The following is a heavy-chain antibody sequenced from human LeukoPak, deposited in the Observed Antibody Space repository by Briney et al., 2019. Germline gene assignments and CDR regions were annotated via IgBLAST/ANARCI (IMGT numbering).Heavy chain of an antibody. V-gene: IGHV1-46*01. Sequence: GASVKVSCKASGYTFTSYYMHWVRQAPGQGLEWMGIINPSGGSTSYAQKFQGRVTMTRDTSTSTVYMELSSLRSEDTAVYYCARGYAQGGLRLGTGYYYYMDVWGKGTTVTISS. CDR3: ARGYAQGGLRLGTGYYYYMDV. CDR2: INPSGGST. D-gene: IGHD2-2*01. CDR1: GYTFTSYY. J-gene: IGHJ6*03.